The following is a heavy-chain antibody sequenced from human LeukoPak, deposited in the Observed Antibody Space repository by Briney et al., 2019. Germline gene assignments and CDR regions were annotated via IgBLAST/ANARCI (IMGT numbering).Heavy chain of an antibody. V-gene: IGHV3-23*01. CDR2: ISGSGGST. CDR3: AKDATFGGFIAMYYFDY. D-gene: IGHD3-16*02. Sequence: GGSLRLPCAASGFTFSSCALSWVRQAPGKGLEWVSGISGSGGSTNYADSLKGRFTISRDNSKNTVYLQMNSLRAEDTAVYHCAKDATFGGFIAMYYFDYWGQGTLVPVSS. J-gene: IGHJ4*02. CDR1: GFTFSSCA.